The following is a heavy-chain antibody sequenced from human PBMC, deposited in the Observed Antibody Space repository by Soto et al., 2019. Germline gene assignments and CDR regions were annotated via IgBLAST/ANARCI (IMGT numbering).Heavy chain of an antibody. CDR1: GFTFSTYS. CDR2: INTASYI. V-gene: IGHV3-21*01. CDR3: AREGGYCNGGGCRYFDY. J-gene: IGHJ4*02. D-gene: IGHD2-15*01. Sequence: VLLVESGGGLVKPGGSLRLSCAASGFTFSTYSMNWVHQAPGKGLEWVSSINTASYIYYADSVKGRFTISRDDAKNSLYLQMNSLRDEDTAVYYCAREGGYCNGGGCRYFDYWGQGTLVTVSS.